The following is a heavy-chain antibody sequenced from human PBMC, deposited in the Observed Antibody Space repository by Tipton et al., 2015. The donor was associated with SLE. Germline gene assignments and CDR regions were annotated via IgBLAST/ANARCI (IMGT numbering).Heavy chain of an antibody. Sequence: TLSLTCTVSGGSISGSNYYWSWIRQHPAKGLEWIGYIYYSGSTYYNPSLESRVTISVDTSKNQFSLKVTSVTAADTAVYYCATVLTTGIDWGQGTLVTVSS. J-gene: IGHJ4*02. CDR2: IYYSGST. V-gene: IGHV4-31*03. CDR3: ATVLTTGID. CDR1: GGSISGSNYY. D-gene: IGHD4-17*01.